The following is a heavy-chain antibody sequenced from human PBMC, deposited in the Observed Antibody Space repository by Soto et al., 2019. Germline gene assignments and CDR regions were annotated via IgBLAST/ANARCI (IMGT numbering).Heavy chain of an antibody. Sequence: GGSLRLSCAASGFTFRRNNMNWVRQAPGKGLEWVASISSSGDYLYYADSVKGRFIISRDNFQNSLFLQMNNLRADDTAVYYSVRGVDDEDGAAATWFCFENWGQGPRITVSS. CDR3: VRGVDDEDGAAATWFCFEN. V-gene: IGHV3-21*01. CDR2: ISSSGDYL. D-gene: IGHD6-25*01. J-gene: IGHJ4*02. CDR1: GFTFRRNN.